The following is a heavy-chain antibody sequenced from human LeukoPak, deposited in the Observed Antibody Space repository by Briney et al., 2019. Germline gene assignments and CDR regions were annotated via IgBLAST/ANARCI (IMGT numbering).Heavy chain of an antibody. D-gene: IGHD3-10*01. J-gene: IGHJ4*02. CDR1: GYTLTELS. CDR2: FDPEDGET. Sequence: GASVKVSCKVSGYTLTELSMHWVRQAPGKGLGWMGGFDPEDGETIYAQKFQGRVTMTEDTSTDTAYMELSSLRSEDTAVYYCATALLWPSPRGFDYWGQGTLVTVSS. CDR3: ATALLWPSPRGFDY. V-gene: IGHV1-24*01.